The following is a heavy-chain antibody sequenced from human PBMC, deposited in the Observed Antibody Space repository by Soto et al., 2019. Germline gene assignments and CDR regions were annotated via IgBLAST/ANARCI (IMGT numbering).Heavy chain of an antibody. J-gene: IGHJ6*02. Sequence: PGGSLRLSCAASGFTFSSYWMSWVRQAPGKGLEWVANIKRDGSEKYYVDSVKGRFTISRDNAKNSLYLQMNSLRAEDTAVYYCAREDISSLSLFHYYGMDVWGQGTTVTVSS. D-gene: IGHD6-6*01. CDR3: AREDISSLSLFHYYGMDV. CDR2: IKRDGSEK. CDR1: GFTFSSYW. V-gene: IGHV3-7*03.